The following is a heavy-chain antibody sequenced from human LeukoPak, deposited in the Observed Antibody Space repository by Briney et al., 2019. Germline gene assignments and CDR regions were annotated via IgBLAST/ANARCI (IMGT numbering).Heavy chain of an antibody. CDR1: GPTLSTYS. Sequence: PGGSLRLSCAASGPTLSTYSVNWVRQAPGKGLEWLSYISDRSNTIHYVDSVKGRFTISRDDAKNLVYLQMNSLKAEDTAVYYCARDSPNIHVHFWGQGTLVTVSS. D-gene: IGHD2/OR15-2a*01. J-gene: IGHJ4*02. CDR3: ARDSPNIHVHF. CDR2: ISDRSNTI. V-gene: IGHV3-48*01.